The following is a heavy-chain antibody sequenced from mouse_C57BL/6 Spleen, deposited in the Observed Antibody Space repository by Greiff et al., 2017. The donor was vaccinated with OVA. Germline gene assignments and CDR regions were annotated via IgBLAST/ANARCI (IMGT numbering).Heavy chain of an antibody. D-gene: IGHD1-1*01. J-gene: IGHJ3*01. CDR2: ISSGSGTI. CDR1: GFTFSDYG. Sequence: VQLKESGGGLVKPGASLKLSCAASGFTFSDYGMHWVRQAPEKGLEWVAYISSGSGTIYYADTVKGRFTISRDNATNTVFLQITSLRSEDTAMYYCAGEGYYYGVGDAWLAYWGQGTLVTVSA. CDR3: AGEGYYYGVGDAWLAY. V-gene: IGHV5-17*01.